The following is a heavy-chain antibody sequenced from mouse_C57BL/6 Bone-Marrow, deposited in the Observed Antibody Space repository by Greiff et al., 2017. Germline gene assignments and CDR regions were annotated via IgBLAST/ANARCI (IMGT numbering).Heavy chain of an antibody. D-gene: IGHD1-1*01. CDR2: IYPSDSET. V-gene: IGHV1-61*01. J-gene: IGHJ2*01. CDR1: GYTFTSYW. CDR3: ARQGITTVVPDY. Sequence: QVQLPQPGAELVRPGSSVKLSCKASGYTFTSYWMDWVKQRPGQGLEWIGNIYPSDSETHYNQKFKDKATLTVDKSSSTAYMQLSSLTSEDSAVYYCARQGITTVVPDYWGQGTTRTVSS.